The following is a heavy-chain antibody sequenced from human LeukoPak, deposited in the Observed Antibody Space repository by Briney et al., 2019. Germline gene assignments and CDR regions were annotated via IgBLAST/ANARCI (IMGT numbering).Heavy chain of an antibody. CDR1: GFTFSSYW. J-gene: IGHJ6*04. D-gene: IGHD3-10*02. CDR2: ISSSGSTI. V-gene: IGHV3-48*03. Sequence: GGSLRLSCVASGFTFSSYWMTWVRQAPGKGLEWVSYISSSGSTIYYADSVKGRFTISRDNAKNSPYLQMNSLRAEDTAVYYCAELGITMIGGVWGKGTTVTISS. CDR3: AELGITMIGGV.